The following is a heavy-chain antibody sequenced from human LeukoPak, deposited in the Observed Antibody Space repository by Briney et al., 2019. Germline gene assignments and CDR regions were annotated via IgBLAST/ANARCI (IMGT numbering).Heavy chain of an antibody. J-gene: IGHJ4*02. CDR3: ARMWYYDFWSGYRD. D-gene: IGHD3-3*01. V-gene: IGHV4-59*01. Sequence: PSETLSLTCTVSGGSISSYYWSWIRQPPGKGLEWIGYIYYSGSTNYNPSLKSRVTISVDTSKNQFSLKLSSVTAADTAAYYCARMWYYDFWSGYRDWGQGTLVTVSS. CDR2: IYYSGST. CDR1: GGSISSYY.